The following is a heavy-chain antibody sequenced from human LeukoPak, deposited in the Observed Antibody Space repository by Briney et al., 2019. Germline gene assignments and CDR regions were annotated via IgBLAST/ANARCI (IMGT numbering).Heavy chain of an antibody. Sequence: ASVKVSCKASGYSFTSLDINWVRQAPGQGLEWMGWMNANSGNTGYAQKFQGRVTMTRNTSISTAYIHLSSLRSEDTTVSDSSREGAYYDFWSGYSPSHGIFDYWGQGTLVTVSS. V-gene: IGHV1-8*01. CDR1: GYSFTSLD. CDR3: SREGAYYDFWSGYSPSHGIFDY. CDR2: MNANSGNT. J-gene: IGHJ4*02. D-gene: IGHD3-3*01.